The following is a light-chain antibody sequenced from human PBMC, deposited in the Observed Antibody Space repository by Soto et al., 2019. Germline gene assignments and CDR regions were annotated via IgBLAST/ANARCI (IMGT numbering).Light chain of an antibody. J-gene: IGLJ3*02. Sequence: QSVLTQPPSVSAAPGQKVTISCSGTSSNIGNNYVSWYRHLPGTAPKLLIYDNYKRPSGIPDRFSGSKSGTSATLGVTGLQTGDEADYYCGTWDSSLSAWVFGGGTKSPS. CDR2: DNY. CDR3: GTWDSSLSAWV. V-gene: IGLV1-51*01. CDR1: SSNIGNNY.